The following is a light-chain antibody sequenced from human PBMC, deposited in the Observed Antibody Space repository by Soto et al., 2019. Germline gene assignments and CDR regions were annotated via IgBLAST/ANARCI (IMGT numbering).Light chain of an antibody. J-gene: IGLJ3*02. CDR2: EVT. CDR3: QTYDTSLHHWV. CDR1: SSDVGSYNL. Sequence: QSALTQPASVSGSPGQSITISCTGTSSDVGSYNLVSWYQQHPGKAPKLIIYEVTKWPSGVSSRFSGSKSGNTASLAIAGLQADDEADYYCQTYDTSLHHWVFGGGTKVTVL. V-gene: IGLV2-14*02.